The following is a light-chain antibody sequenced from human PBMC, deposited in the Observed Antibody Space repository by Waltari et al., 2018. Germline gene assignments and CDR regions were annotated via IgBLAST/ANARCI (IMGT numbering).Light chain of an antibody. Sequence: IVLTQSPGTLSLSPGESATLSCRASQTLSKNYLAWYQQKPGQAPRLLIYGASSRAAGIPDRFSGSWSGTYFTLTISRLEPDDFAMYYCQQYGSSVLYTFGQGTKLEIK. J-gene: IGKJ2*01. CDR1: QTLSKNY. CDR2: GAS. CDR3: QQYGSSVLYT. V-gene: IGKV3-20*01.